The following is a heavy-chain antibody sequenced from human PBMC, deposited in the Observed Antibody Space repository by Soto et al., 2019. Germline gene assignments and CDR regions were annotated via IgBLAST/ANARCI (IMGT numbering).Heavy chain of an antibody. CDR2: IIPILSIA. CDR1: GGTFSSYT. V-gene: IGHV1-69*02. Sequence: SVKVSCKASGGTFSSYTISWVRQAPGQGLEWMGRIIPILSIANYAQKFQGRVTITADKSMSTAYMELSSLRSEDTAVYYCASVRGVISLNYYYYMDVWGKGTTVTVSS. CDR3: ASVRGVISLNYYYYMDV. D-gene: IGHD3-10*01. J-gene: IGHJ6*03.